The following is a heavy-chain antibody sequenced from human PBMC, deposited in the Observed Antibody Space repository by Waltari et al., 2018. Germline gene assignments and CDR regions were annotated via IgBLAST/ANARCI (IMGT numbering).Heavy chain of an antibody. J-gene: IGHJ4*02. D-gene: IGHD1-26*01. Sequence: QVQLQESGTGLVKPSETLSPTCTVSGYSISSGYYWGWIRQPPGKGLEWIGSIYHSGSTYYNPSLKSRVTISVDTSKNQFSLKLSSVTAADTAVYYCARDPRGSPGVDYWGQGTLVTVSS. CDR3: ARDPRGSPGVDY. CDR1: GYSISSGYY. CDR2: IYHSGST. V-gene: IGHV4-38-2*02.